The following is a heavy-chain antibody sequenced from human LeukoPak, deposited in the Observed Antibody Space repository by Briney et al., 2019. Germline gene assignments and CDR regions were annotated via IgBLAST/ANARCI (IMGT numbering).Heavy chain of an antibody. Sequence: ASVKVSCKASGYTFTGYYMHWVRQAPGQGLEWMGWINPNSGGTNYAQKFQGRVTMTRDTSISTAYMELSRLRSDDTAVYYCARDGGSGSYPTSFDHWGQGTLVTVSS. CDR2: INPNSGGT. CDR3: ARDGGSGSYPTSFDH. CDR1: GYTFTGYY. V-gene: IGHV1-2*02. J-gene: IGHJ4*02. D-gene: IGHD3-10*01.